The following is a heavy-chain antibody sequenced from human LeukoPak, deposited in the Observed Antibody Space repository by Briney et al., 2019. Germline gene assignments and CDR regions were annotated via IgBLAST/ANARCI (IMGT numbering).Heavy chain of an antibody. D-gene: IGHD3-3*01. V-gene: IGHV4-61*08. Sequence: SETLSLTCTVSGGSISSDDYYWSWIRQPPGKGLEWIGYIYYSGSTKYKPSLKSRVTISVDTSKNQFSLKLSSVTAADTAVYYCARGRFLDAFDIWGQGTMVTVSS. J-gene: IGHJ3*02. CDR2: IYYSGST. CDR1: GGSISSDDYY. CDR3: ARGRFLDAFDI.